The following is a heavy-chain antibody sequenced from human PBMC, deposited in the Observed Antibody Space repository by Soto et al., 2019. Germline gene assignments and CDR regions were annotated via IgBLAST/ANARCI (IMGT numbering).Heavy chain of an antibody. Sequence: QVQLQQWGAGLLKPSETLSLTCAVYGGSFSGYYWSWIRQPPGKGLEGIGEINHSGTTKYNPSLKSRVTISVDASKHHFSLKLNSVTAADTAVYYCASPSRFDSSGYYFDSWGQGTQVTVSS. D-gene: IGHD3-22*01. V-gene: IGHV4-34*01. CDR3: ASPSRFDSSGYYFDS. CDR1: GGSFSGYY. J-gene: IGHJ4*02. CDR2: INHSGTT.